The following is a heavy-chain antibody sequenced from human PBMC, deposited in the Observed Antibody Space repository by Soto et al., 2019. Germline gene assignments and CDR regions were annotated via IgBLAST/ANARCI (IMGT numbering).Heavy chain of an antibody. Sequence: QVQLVQSGAEVKKPGASVKVSCKASGYTFTGYYMHWVRQAPGQGLEWMGWINPNSGGTNYAQKFQGWVTMTRDTSISTAYMELSRLRSDDTAVYYGARDLSPTELGLRHYYGMDVWGQGTTVTVSS. CDR2: INPNSGGT. D-gene: IGHD7-27*01. V-gene: IGHV1-2*04. CDR1: GYTFTGYY. J-gene: IGHJ6*02. CDR3: ARDLSPTELGLRHYYGMDV.